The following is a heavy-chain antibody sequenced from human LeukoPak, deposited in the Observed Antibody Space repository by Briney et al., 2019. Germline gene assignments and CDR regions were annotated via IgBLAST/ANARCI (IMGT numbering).Heavy chain of an antibody. CDR3: ARGDYVWGSYRYIYFDY. CDR1: GFTFSSYS. D-gene: IGHD3-16*02. CDR2: ISSSSSTI. V-gene: IGHV3-48*04. J-gene: IGHJ4*02. Sequence: PGGSLRLSCAASGFTFSSYSMNWVRQAPGKGPGWVSYISSSSSTIYYADSVKGRFTISRDNAKNSLYLQMNSLGAEDTAVYYCARGDYVWGSYRYIYFDYWGQGTLVTVSS.